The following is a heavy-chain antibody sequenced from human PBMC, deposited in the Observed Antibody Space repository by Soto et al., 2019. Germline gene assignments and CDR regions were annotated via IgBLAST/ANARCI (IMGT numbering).Heavy chain of an antibody. J-gene: IGHJ6*02. CDR1: GYTYTGYY. Sequence: ASVKVSRKASGYTYTGYYMHWVRQATGKGLEWMGWINPNSGGTNYAQKFQGWVTMTRDTSISTAYMELSRLRSDDTAAYYCARGEGVLRFLEWLSPQHLGYYYYGMDVWGQGTTVTVSS. CDR3: ARGEGVLRFLEWLSPQHLGYYYYGMDV. D-gene: IGHD3-3*01. CDR2: INPNSGGT. V-gene: IGHV1-2*04.